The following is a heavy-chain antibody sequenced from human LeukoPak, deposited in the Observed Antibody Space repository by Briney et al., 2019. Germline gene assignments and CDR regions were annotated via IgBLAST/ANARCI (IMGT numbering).Heavy chain of an antibody. Sequence: GGSLRLSCAVSGFIVSSNYMSWVRQAPGKGLEWVSVIYSGGSTYYADSVKGRFTISRDNPKNTLYLQMNSLRAEDTAVYYCAKGVVVTATTPFDYWGQGTLVTVSS. CDR3: AKGVVVTATTPFDY. V-gene: IGHV3-53*01. CDR1: GFIVSSNY. J-gene: IGHJ4*02. D-gene: IGHD2-21*02. CDR2: IYSGGST.